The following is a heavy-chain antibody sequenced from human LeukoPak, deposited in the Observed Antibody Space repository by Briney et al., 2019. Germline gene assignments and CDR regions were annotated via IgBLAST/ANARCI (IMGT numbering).Heavy chain of an antibody. Sequence: SETLSLTCTVSGGSISSGGYYWSWIRQPPGKGLGWIGYIYHSGSTYYNPSLKSRVTISVDRSKNQFSLKLSSVTAADTAVYYCARDGTIFGVAIDYWGQGTLVTVSS. V-gene: IGHV4-30-2*01. CDR1: GGSISSGGYY. D-gene: IGHD3-3*01. CDR3: ARDGTIFGVAIDY. J-gene: IGHJ4*02. CDR2: IYHSGST.